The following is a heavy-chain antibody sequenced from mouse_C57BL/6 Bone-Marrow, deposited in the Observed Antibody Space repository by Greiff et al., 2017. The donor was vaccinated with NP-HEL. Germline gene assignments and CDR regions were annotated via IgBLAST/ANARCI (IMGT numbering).Heavy chain of an antibody. Sequence: LVESGPELVKPGASVKISCKASGYAFSSSWMNWVKQRPGKGLEWIGRIYPGDGDTNYNGKFKGKATLTADKSSSTAYMQLSSLTSEDSAVYFCARHFYYYGSSHYYAMDYWGQGTSVTVSS. J-gene: IGHJ4*01. CDR1: GYAFSSSW. D-gene: IGHD1-1*01. CDR3: ARHFYYYGSSHYYAMDY. CDR2: IYPGDGDT. V-gene: IGHV1-82*01.